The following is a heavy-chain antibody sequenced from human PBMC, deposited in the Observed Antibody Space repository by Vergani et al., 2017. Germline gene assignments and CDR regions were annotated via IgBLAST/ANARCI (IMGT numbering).Heavy chain of an antibody. Sequence: QVQLQESGPGLVKPSETLSLTCTVSGGSISSYYWSWIRQPPGKGLEWIGYIYYSGSTNYNPSLKSRVTISVDTSKNQFSLKLSSVTAADTAVYYCAKGARVSYGGTFDYWGQGTLVTVSS. CDR1: GGSISSYY. V-gene: IGHV4-59*01. D-gene: IGHD1-26*01. CDR2: IYYSGST. CDR3: AKGARVSYGGTFDY. J-gene: IGHJ4*02.